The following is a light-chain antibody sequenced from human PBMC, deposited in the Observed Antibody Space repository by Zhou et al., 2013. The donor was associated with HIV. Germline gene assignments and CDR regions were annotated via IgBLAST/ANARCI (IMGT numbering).Light chain of an antibody. CDR1: QTISSSY. Sequence: EIVLTQFPGTLSLSPGGRATLSCRASQTISSSYLAWYQQKPGQAPRLLIHGTSSRATGIPDRFSGSGSGTEFTLTISSMQSEDFAVYYCQQYNDWPPALTFGGGTKVEIK. CDR2: GTS. CDR3: QQYNDWPPALT. J-gene: IGKJ4*01. V-gene: IGKV3-20*01.